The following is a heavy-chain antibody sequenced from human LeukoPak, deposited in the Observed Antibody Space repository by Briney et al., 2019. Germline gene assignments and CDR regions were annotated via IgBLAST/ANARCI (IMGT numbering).Heavy chain of an antibody. D-gene: IGHD3-9*01. CDR1: GGSISSYY. V-gene: IGHV4-4*07. J-gene: IGHJ4*02. Sequence: SETLSLTCTVSGGSISSYYWSWIRQPAGKGLEWIGRIYTSGSTNYNPSLKSRVTISVDASKNQFSLKLSSVTAADTAVYYCARRGYDILTGYFYYFDYWGQGTLVTVSS. CDR3: ARRGYDILTGYFYYFDY. CDR2: IYTSGST.